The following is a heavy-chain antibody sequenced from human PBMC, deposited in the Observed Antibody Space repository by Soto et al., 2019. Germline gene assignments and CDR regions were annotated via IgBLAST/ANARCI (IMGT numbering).Heavy chain of an antibody. CDR1: GGSLSGYY. V-gene: IGHV4-34*01. CDR2: ISHRGNT. CDR3: ARGDATGWRLVIY. Sequence: QVRLQQWGAGLLKPSETLSLTCAVYGGSLSGYYWTWIRQPPGKGLEWIGEISHRGNTDYNPSLKSRVTISVDMSTNQVSLNLDSVTVADTAVYFCARGDATGWRLVIYWGQGTLVTVSS. D-gene: IGHD6-19*01. J-gene: IGHJ4*02.